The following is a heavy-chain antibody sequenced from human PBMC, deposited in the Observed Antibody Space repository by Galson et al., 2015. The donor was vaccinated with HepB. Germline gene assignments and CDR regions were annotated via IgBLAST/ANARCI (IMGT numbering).Heavy chain of an antibody. CDR2: ISGSNGNT. D-gene: IGHD1-26*01. Sequence: SVKVSCKASGYTLTSNDIIWVRQAPGQGLELMGWISGSNGNTKSVQKFQARLTLTKDTSTNSAFMELRSLTSDDTAVYYCARDPPSCATTTCPFDLWGQGTLITVSS. CDR1: GYTLTSND. J-gene: IGHJ4*02. V-gene: IGHV1-18*01. CDR3: ARDPPSCATTTCPFDL.